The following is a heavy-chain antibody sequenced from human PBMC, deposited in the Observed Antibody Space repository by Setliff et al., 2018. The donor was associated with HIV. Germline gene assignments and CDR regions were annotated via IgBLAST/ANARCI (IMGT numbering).Heavy chain of an antibody. Sequence: KPSETLSLTCDVSDDSFSNYDWTWIRQPPGKALQWIGYISSSGTTNYNPSLRSRVTISIETSNTRFFLWLRSVTAADTATYFCARLGRAIDDGGSSLRLDFWGQGMLVTVS. CDR2: ISSSGTT. J-gene: IGHJ4*02. CDR1: DDSFSNYD. V-gene: IGHV4-4*09. CDR3: ARLGRAIDDGGSSLRLDF. D-gene: IGHD2-15*01.